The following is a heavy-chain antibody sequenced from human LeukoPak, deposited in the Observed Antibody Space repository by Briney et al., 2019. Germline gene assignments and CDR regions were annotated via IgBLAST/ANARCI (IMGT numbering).Heavy chain of an antibody. D-gene: IGHD4-17*01. CDR3: AKVGGTTVTPDY. V-gene: IGHV3-21*04. Sequence: GGSLRLSCAASGFTFSSYSMNWVRQAPGKGLEWVSSISSSSSYIYYADSVKGRFTISRDNSKNTLYLQMNSLRAEDTAVYYCAKVGGTTVTPDYWGQGTLVTVSS. CDR2: ISSSSSYI. CDR1: GFTFSSYS. J-gene: IGHJ4*02.